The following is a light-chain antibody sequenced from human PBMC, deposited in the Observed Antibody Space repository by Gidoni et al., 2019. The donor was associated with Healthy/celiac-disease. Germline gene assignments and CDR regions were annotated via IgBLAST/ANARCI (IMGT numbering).Light chain of an antibody. V-gene: IGKV3-11*01. J-gene: IGKJ2*01. CDR2: DAS. CDR3: QQRSNWPENT. CDR1: QSVSSS. Sequence: EIVLTQSPATLSLSPVERATLSCRASQSVSSSLAWYQQKPGQAPRILIYDASNRATGIPARFSGSGSGTDFTLTISSLEPEDFAVYYCQQRSNWPENTFGQGTKLEIK.